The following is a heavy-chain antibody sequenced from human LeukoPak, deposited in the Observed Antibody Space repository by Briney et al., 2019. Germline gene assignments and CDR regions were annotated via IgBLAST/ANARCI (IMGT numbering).Heavy chain of an antibody. Sequence: GSLRLSCVGSGFTFRNYWMSWVRQAPGKGLEWVAKVKHDGSEEYYVDSAKGRFTISRDNAKNSLYLQMNSLRAEDTAIYYCVRGSGWFDPWGQGTLVTVSS. J-gene: IGHJ5*02. V-gene: IGHV3-7*04. CDR2: VKHDGSEE. CDR3: VRGSGWFDP. CDR1: GFTFRNYW.